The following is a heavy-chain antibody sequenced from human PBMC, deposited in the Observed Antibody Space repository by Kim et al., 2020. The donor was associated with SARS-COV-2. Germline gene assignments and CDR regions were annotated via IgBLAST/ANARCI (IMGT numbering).Heavy chain of an antibody. CDR2: MNPDGSQK. Sequence: GGSLRLSCVGSGFTFSHYWMSWVRQAPGKGLEWVANMNPDGSQKYYVDSAEGRFTISRDNAKNSLYLQMNSLRDEDTAMYYCSGWGLRSYWGQGIPVTVS. CDR3: SGWGLRSY. V-gene: IGHV3-7*01. J-gene: IGHJ4*02. CDR1: GFTFSHYW. D-gene: IGHD2-21*02.